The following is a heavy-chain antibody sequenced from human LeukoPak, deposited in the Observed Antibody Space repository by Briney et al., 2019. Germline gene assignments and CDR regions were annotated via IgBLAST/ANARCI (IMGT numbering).Heavy chain of an antibody. V-gene: IGHV4-59*01. CDR1: GGSISSYY. CDR3: ASPYTSRFDY. J-gene: IGHJ4*02. Sequence: SETLSLTCTVSGGSISSYYWSWIRQPPGKGLEWIGYIYYSGSTNYNPSLKSRVTISVDTSKNQFSLKLSSLTAADTAVYYCASPYTSRFDYWGQGALVTVSS. D-gene: IGHD3-16*01. CDR2: IYYSGST.